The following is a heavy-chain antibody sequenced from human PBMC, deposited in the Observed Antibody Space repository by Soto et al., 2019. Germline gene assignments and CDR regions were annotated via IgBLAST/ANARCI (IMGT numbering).Heavy chain of an antibody. V-gene: IGHV3-53*01. CDR3: ARGVVVVAAVPWTAFDI. J-gene: IGHJ3*02. CDR2: ISSVGTT. CDR1: GFTVGSNY. Sequence: EVQLVESGGGLIQPGGSLRLSCAASGFTVGSNYMIWVRQAPGNGLEWVAVISSVGTTYYADSVQGRFAISRDRSKNTLYLQMNSLRAEDTAVYYCARGVVVVAAVPWTAFDIWGQGTMVTVSS. D-gene: IGHD2-21*02.